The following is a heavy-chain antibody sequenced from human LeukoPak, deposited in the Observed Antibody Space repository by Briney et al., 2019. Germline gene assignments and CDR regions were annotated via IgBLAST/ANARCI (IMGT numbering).Heavy chain of an antibody. J-gene: IGHJ3*02. CDR1: GGTFSSYA. V-gene: IGHV1-69*05. D-gene: IGHD3-22*01. CDR3: AEDDYYDSSGTNGHAFDI. Sequence: VASVKVSCKASGGTFSSYAISWVRQAPGQGVEWMGGIIPIFGTANYAQKFQGRVTITTDESTSTAYMELSSLRSEDTAVYYCAEDDYYDSSGTNGHAFDIWGQGKMVTVSS. CDR2: IIPIFGTA.